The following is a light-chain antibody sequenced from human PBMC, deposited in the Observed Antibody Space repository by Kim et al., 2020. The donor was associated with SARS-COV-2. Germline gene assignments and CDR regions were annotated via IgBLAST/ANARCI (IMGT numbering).Light chain of an antibody. CDR2: EVN. J-gene: IGLJ1*01. V-gene: IGLV2-8*01. CDR3: TSYAGSNNLDV. Sequence: SGTFSCTGNSSDIGAYKYVSWYQQHPGKAPKLMIYEVNRRPSGVPDRFSGSKSGNMASLTVSGLQAEDEADYYCTSYAGSNNLDVFGTGTKVTVL. CDR1: SSDIGAYKY.